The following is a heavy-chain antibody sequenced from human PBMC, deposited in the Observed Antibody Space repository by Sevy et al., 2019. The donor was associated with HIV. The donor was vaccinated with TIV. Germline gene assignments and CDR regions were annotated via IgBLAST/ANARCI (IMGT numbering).Heavy chain of an antibody. CDR1: GGSISSGGYY. V-gene: IGHV4-31*03. Sequence: SETLSLTCTVSGGSISSGGYYWSWIRQHPGKGLEWIGYIYYSGSTYYNPSLKSRVTISVDTSKNQFSLKLSSVTAADTAVYYCAIHLRFLGGIDYWGQGTLVTVSS. J-gene: IGHJ4*02. D-gene: IGHD3-10*01. CDR3: AIHLRFLGGIDY. CDR2: IYYSGST.